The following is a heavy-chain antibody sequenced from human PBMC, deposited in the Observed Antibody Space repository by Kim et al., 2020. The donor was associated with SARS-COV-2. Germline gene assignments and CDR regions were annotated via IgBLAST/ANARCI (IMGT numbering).Heavy chain of an antibody. D-gene: IGHD3-3*01. Sequence: YADSVQGRFSVSRDNAKNTVYHQMNSLRAEDTAVYYCAKDFDFGGNIWGQGTLVTVSS. J-gene: IGHJ4*02. V-gene: IGHV3-74*03. CDR3: AKDFDFGGNI.